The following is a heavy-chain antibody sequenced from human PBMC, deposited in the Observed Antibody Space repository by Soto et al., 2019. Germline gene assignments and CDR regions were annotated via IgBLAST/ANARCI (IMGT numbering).Heavy chain of an antibody. CDR1: GGSISNYY. CDR3: ARHDSSGWYSFDY. D-gene: IGHD6-19*01. V-gene: IGHV4-59*08. CDR2: FYRSGST. Sequence: SETLSLTCTVSGGSISNYYWSWIRQPPGKGLEWIGYFYRSGSTNYNPSLESRVTISVDTSKNQFSLELSSVTAADTAVYYCARHDSSGWYSFDYWGQGTLVTVSS. J-gene: IGHJ4*02.